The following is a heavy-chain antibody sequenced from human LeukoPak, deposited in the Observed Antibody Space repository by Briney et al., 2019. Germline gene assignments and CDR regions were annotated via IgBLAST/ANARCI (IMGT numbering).Heavy chain of an antibody. J-gene: IGHJ6*02. D-gene: IGHD3-10*01. V-gene: IGHV3-30-3*01. CDR2: ISYDGSNK. CDR1: GFTFSRYA. Sequence: SGGSLRLSCAASGFTFSRYAMHWVRKAPGKGLEGVAVISYDGSNKYYADSVKGRFTISRDNSKNTLYLQMNSLRAEDTAVYYCARVELAYGSGSYYPSSGVDVWGQGTTVTVSS. CDR3: ARVELAYGSGSYYPSSGVDV.